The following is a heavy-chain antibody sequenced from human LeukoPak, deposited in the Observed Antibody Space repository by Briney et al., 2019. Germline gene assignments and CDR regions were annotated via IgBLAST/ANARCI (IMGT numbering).Heavy chain of an antibody. CDR1: GFTFSSYS. CDR3: ARDDYYGSGSYYFDY. J-gene: IGHJ4*02. V-gene: IGHV3-21*01. Sequence: GRSLRLSCAASGFTFSSYSMNWVRQAPGKGLEWVSSISSSSSYIYYADSVKGRFTISRDNAKNSLYLQMNSLRAEDTAVYYCARDDYYGSGSYYFDYWGQGTLVTVSS. D-gene: IGHD3-10*01. CDR2: ISSSSSYI.